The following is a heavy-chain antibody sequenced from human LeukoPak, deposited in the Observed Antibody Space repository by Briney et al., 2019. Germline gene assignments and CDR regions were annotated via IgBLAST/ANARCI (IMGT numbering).Heavy chain of an antibody. CDR2: INHSGST. Sequence: PSETLSLTCAVYGGSFSGYYWSWIRQPPGKGLEWIGEINHSGSTNYNPSLKSRVTISVDTSTNQFSLKLSSVTAADTAVYYCAREKGGWFSGGAFDIWGQGTMVTVSS. J-gene: IGHJ3*02. D-gene: IGHD6-19*01. CDR1: GGSFSGYY. V-gene: IGHV4-34*01. CDR3: AREKGGWFSGGAFDI.